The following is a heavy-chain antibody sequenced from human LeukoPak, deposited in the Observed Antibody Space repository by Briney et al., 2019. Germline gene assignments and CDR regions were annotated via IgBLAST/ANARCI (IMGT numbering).Heavy chain of an antibody. CDR3: ARGSGYDFWSGLGIYYYYGMDV. Sequence: ASVKVSCKASGYTFTSYYMHWVRQAPGQGLEWMGIINPSGGSTNYAQKFQGRVTMTRDTSTSTVYMELSSLRAEDTAVYYCARGSGYDFWSGLGIYYYYGMDVWGQGTTVTVSS. V-gene: IGHV1-46*01. J-gene: IGHJ6*02. D-gene: IGHD3-3*01. CDR2: INPSGGST. CDR1: GYTFTSYY.